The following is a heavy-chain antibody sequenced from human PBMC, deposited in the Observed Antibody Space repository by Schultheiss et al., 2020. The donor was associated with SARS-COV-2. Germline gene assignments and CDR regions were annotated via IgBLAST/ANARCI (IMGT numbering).Heavy chain of an antibody. CDR3: ARGDYYYDSSGYVGFDP. Sequence: WGSLRLSCAASGFTFSSYDMHWVRQATGKGLEWVSAIGTAGDTYYPGSVKGRFTISRENAKNSLYLQMNSLRAGDTAVYYCARGDYYYDSSGYVGFDPWGQGALVTVSS. CDR1: GFTFSSYD. CDR2: IGTAGDT. V-gene: IGHV3-13*01. J-gene: IGHJ5*02. D-gene: IGHD3-22*01.